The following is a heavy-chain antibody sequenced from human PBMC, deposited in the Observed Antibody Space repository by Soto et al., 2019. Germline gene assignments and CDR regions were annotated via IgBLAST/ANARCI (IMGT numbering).Heavy chain of an antibody. CDR1: GFTFNNYG. J-gene: IGHJ6*02. Sequence: QVQLVESGGGVVQPGRSLRLSCAASGFTFNNYGMHWVRQAPGKGLEWLAVIWNDGSNSSYANSVKGRFTISRDNSKNTVYLQMSSLRAEATAVYYCARRQIPPPTRGAANARGGMDVWGQGTTVTVSS. CDR2: IWNDGSNS. CDR3: ARRQIPPPTRGAANARGGMDV. D-gene: IGHD6-13*01. V-gene: IGHV3-33*01.